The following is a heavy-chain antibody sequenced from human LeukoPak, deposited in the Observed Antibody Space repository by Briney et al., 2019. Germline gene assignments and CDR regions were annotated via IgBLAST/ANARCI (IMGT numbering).Heavy chain of an antibody. CDR3: ASGTAMVTGLLY. Sequence: ASVKVSCKASGYTFTGYYMHWVRQAPGQGLEWMGWINPNSGGTNYAQEFQGRVTMTRDTSISTAYMELSRLRSDDTAVYYCASGTAMVTGLLYWGQGTLVTVSS. CDR2: INPNSGGT. D-gene: IGHD5-18*01. J-gene: IGHJ4*02. V-gene: IGHV1-2*02. CDR1: GYTFTGYY.